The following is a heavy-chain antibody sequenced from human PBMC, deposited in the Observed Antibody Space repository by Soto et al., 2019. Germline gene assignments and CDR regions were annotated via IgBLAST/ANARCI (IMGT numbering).Heavy chain of an antibody. D-gene: IGHD3-10*01. CDR1: GYSFPTYG. CDR3: VRDLNGDFYY. Sequence: QVQLVQSGAEVRQPGASVKVSCKASGYSFPTYGMGWVRQAPGQGLEYMGWINGYGHGAKYVQRFQGRFSMTTDTSTNTVYMDLRSLTSDDTAVYYCVRDLNGDFYYWGQGTVVIVSP. CDR2: INGYGHGA. J-gene: IGHJ4*02. V-gene: IGHV1-18*01.